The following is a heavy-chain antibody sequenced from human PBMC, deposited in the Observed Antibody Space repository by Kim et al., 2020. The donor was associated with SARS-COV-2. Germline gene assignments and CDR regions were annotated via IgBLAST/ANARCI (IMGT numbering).Heavy chain of an antibody. CDR3: ARHRRDCSSTSCPGTFDY. Sequence: SETLSLTCTVSGGSISSSSYYWGWIRQPPGKGLEWIGSIYYSGSTYYNPTLKSRVTISVDTSKNQFSLKLSSVTAADTAVYYCARHRRDCSSTSCPGTFDYWGQGTLVTVSS. CDR2: IYYSGST. V-gene: IGHV4-39*01. CDR1: GGSISSSSYY. D-gene: IGHD2-2*01. J-gene: IGHJ4*02.